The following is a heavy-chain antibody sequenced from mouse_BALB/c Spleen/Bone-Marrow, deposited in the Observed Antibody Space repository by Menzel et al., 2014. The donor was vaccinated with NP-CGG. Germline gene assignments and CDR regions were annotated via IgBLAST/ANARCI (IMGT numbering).Heavy chain of an antibody. CDR3: ATQNFDY. CDR1: GFTFSSYA. Sequence: EVQGVESGGGLVKPGGSLKLSCAASGFTFSSYAMSWVRQTPEKRLEWVATISSGGSYTYYPDSVKGRFTISRDNAKNTLYLQMSSLRSEDTALYYCATQNFDYWGQGTTLTVSS. V-gene: IGHV5-9-3*01. J-gene: IGHJ2*01. CDR2: ISSGGSYT.